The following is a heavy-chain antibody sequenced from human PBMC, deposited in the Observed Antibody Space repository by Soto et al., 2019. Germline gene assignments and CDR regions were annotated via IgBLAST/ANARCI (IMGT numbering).Heavy chain of an antibody. CDR2: ISHDGSNK. CDR3: AKALMGGWFDY. V-gene: IGHV3-30*18. D-gene: IGHD6-19*01. Sequence: GGSLILSCAASGFIFSSFGIHWVRQAPGKGLEWVAVISHDGSNKYYADSVKGRFTISRDNSKNTVYLQMNSLRAEDTAVYYCAKALMGGWFDYWGQGTLVTVSS. J-gene: IGHJ4*02. CDR1: GFIFSSFG.